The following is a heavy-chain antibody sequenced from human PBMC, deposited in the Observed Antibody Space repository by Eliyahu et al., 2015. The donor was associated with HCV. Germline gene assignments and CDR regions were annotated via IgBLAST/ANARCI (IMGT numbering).Heavy chain of an antibody. J-gene: IGHJ4*02. CDR2: ISGSGTST. Sequence: EVQLLESGGGLVQPGGSLRLSCAASGFPFSSHAMSWVRQAPGKGLEWVSGISGSGTSTYYAESVKGRFTISRDNSKNTLSLQMNGLRAEDTAVYYCANDNNWSADYWGQGTLVTVSS. CDR3: ANDNNWSADY. V-gene: IGHV3-23*01. D-gene: IGHD1-1*01. CDR1: GFPFSSHA.